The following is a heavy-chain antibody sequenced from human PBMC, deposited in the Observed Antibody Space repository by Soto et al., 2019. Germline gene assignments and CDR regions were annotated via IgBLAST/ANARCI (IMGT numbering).Heavy chain of an antibody. CDR3: VKDDGGYPSTAPH. J-gene: IGHJ4*02. V-gene: IGHV3-23*04. CDR1: GITISNYP. CDR2: ISGSGDST. Sequence: EVRLVESGGGLVQPGGSLRLSCAASGITISNYPMSWVRQAPGKGLDWVSGISGSGDSTYYAYSAKGRFTIPKDISKNSLFLQLDSLRVEASALYFCVKDDGGYPSTAPHWGQGTLVTVSP. D-gene: IGHD4-17*01.